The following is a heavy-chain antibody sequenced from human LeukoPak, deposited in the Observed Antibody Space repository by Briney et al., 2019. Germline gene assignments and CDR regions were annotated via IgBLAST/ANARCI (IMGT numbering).Heavy chain of an antibody. D-gene: IGHD3-10*01. CDR3: ATMVRGVTRFDY. V-gene: IGHV4-30-4*01. CDR1: GGSISSGHYY. J-gene: IGHJ4*02. Sequence: SETLSLTCTVSGGSISSGHYYWSWIRQPPGKGLEWIGNIYYSGSTYYNPSLKSRVTISVDTSKNQFSLKLSSVTAADTAVYYCATMVRGVTRFDYWGQGTLVTVSS. CDR2: IYYSGST.